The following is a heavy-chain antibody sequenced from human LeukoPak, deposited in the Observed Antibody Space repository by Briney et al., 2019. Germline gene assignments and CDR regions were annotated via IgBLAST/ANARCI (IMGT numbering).Heavy chain of an antibody. CDR2: IHTSGST. V-gene: IGHV4-4*07. CDR3: ARGPHMTTVTTGYYYGMDV. Sequence: SETLSLTCTVSGGSISSYYWSWIRQPAGKGLEWIGRIHTSGSTNYNPSLKSRVTMSVDTSKNQFSLKLSSVTAADTAVYYCARGPHMTTVTTGYYYGMDVWGQGTTVTVSS. J-gene: IGHJ6*02. D-gene: IGHD4-17*01. CDR1: GGSISSYY.